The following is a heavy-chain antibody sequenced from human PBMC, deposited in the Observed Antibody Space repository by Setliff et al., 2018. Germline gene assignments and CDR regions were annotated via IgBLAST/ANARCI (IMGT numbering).Heavy chain of an antibody. J-gene: IGHJ6*03. V-gene: IGHV1-3*01. CDR3: AREFTRYYNFWSAHRYYMDV. CDR2: INAGNGNT. D-gene: IGHD3-3*01. CDR1: GYTFTSYA. Sequence: ASVKVSCKASGYTFTSYAMHWVRQAPGQRLEWMGWINAGNGNTKYSHKFQGRVTITRDTSASTAYMELSSLRSEDTAVYYCAREFTRYYNFWSAHRYYMDVWGKGTTGTVS.